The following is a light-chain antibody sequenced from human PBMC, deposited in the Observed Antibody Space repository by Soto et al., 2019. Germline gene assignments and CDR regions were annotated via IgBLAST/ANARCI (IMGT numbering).Light chain of an antibody. V-gene: IGLV1-40*01. CDR2: GNS. CDR3: QSYDSSLRGV. CDR1: SSNIGAGYD. J-gene: IGLJ2*01. Sequence: QSVLTQPPSVSGAPGQRVTISCTGSSSNIGAGYDVHWYQQLPGTAPKLLIYGNSNRPSGVPDRFSGSKSGTSASLAITGVKAEDEAAYYCQSYDSSLRGVFGGGPKVTVL.